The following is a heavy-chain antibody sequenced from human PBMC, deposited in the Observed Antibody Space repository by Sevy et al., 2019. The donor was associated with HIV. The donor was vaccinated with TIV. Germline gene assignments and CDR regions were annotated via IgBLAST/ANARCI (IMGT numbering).Heavy chain of an antibody. D-gene: IGHD3-22*01. V-gene: IGHV3-48*01. CDR1: GFTFSSYS. CDR3: ARARKYYYDSSGYAFDI. CDR2: ISSSSSTI. Sequence: GGYLRLSCAASGFTFSSYSMNWVRQAPGKGLEWVSYISSSSSTIYYADSVKGRFTISRDNAKNSLYLQMNSLRAEDTAVYYCARARKYYYDSSGYAFDIWGQGTMVTVSS. J-gene: IGHJ3*02.